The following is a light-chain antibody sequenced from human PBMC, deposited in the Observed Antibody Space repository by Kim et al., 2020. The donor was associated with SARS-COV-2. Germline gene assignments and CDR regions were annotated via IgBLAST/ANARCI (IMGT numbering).Light chain of an antibody. J-gene: IGKJ2*01. CDR3: QQCDTSRQYT. CDR2: DAS. CDR1: QSVSNSY. V-gene: IGKV3-20*01. Sequence: EIVLTQSPGTLSLSPGERATLSCRASQSVSNSYLAWYQQKVGQAPRLLIYDASKRATGIPDRFSGSGSGTDFTLTISRLDPEDFAVYFCQQCDTSRQYTFGQGTKLEIK.